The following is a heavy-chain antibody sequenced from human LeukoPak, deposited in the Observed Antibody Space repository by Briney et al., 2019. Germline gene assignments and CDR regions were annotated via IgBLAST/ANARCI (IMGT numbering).Heavy chain of an antibody. D-gene: IGHD3-22*01. CDR1: GGSISSSSYY. J-gene: IGHJ4*02. CDR2: IYYSGST. CDR3: ARVNYDRRQTSLSDTGDY. V-gene: IGHV4-39*07. Sequence: SETLSLTCTVSGGSISSSSYYWGWIRQPPGKGLEWIGSIYYSGSTYYNPSLKSRVTISVDTSKNQFSLKLRSVTAADTAMYYCARVNYDRRQTSLSDTGDYWGQGTLVTVSS.